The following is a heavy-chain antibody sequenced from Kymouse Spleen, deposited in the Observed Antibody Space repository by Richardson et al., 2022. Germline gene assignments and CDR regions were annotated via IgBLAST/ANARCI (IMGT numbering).Heavy chain of an antibody. CDR2: IWYDGSNK. Sequence: QVQLVESGGGVVQPGRSLRLSCAASGFTFSSYGMHWVRQAPGKGLEWVAVIWYDGSNKYYADSVKGRFTISRDNSKNTLYLQMNSLRAEDTAVYYCARDRYNWNFYFDYWGQGTLVTVSS. CDR1: GFTFSSYG. D-gene: IGHD1-7*01. V-gene: IGHV3-33*01. J-gene: IGHJ4*02. CDR3: ARDRYNWNFYFDY.